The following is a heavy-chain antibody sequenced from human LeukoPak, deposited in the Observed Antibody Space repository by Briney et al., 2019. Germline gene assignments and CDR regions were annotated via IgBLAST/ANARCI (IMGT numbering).Heavy chain of an antibody. CDR2: INSGGST. Sequence: GGSLRLSCAASGFTFSSFSMSWVRQAPGKGLEWVSSINSGGSTFYADSMKGRFTLSRDNSKNTLYLQMNSLTAEDTAVYYCANRAAGYYFDYWGQGTLVTVSS. V-gene: IGHV3-23*01. D-gene: IGHD6-13*01. CDR3: ANRAAGYYFDY. CDR1: GFTFSSFS. J-gene: IGHJ4*02.